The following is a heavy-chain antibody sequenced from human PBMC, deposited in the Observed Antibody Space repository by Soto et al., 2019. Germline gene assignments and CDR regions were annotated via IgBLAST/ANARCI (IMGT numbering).Heavy chain of an antibody. CDR3: ARVGSIAAQNPNLYYYYYGMDV. CDR1: GFTFSSYG. J-gene: IGHJ6*02. V-gene: IGHV3-33*01. CDR2: IWYDGSNK. D-gene: IGHD6-6*01. Sequence: GGSLRLSCAASGFTFSSYGMHWVRQAPGKGLEWVAVIWYDGSNKYYADSVKGRFTISRDNSKNTLYLQMNSLRAEDTAVYYCARVGSIAAQNPNLYYYYYGMDVWGQGTTVTVSS.